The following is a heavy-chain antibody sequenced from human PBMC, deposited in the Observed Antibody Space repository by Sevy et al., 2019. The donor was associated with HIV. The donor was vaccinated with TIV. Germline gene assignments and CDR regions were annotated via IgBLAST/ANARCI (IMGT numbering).Heavy chain of an antibody. Sequence: ASVKVSCKVSGYTLTKLSMHWVRQAPGKGLEWMGGFDPEDGETIYAQKFQDRITMTEDTSTDTAYMELNSLRSEDTAVYYCVSGREYYYGNSGYFDYWGQGTLVTVSS. CDR2: FDPEDGET. D-gene: IGHD3-22*01. CDR3: VSGREYYYGNSGYFDY. CDR1: GYTLTKLS. V-gene: IGHV1-24*01. J-gene: IGHJ4*02.